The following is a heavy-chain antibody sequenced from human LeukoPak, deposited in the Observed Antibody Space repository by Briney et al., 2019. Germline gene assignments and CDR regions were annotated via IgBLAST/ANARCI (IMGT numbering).Heavy chain of an antibody. D-gene: IGHD2-2*01. CDR2: ISSGSRSI. V-gene: IGHV3-21*01. J-gene: IGHJ5*02. Sequence: PGGSLRLSCTASGFDFSSYTMTWVRQAPGKGLEWVSSISSGSRSIFYADSVKGRFTISRDNTKNSLYLQLNSLRAQDTAVYYCARDLWGTPPAPIPWGQGTLVIVSS. CDR1: GFDFSSYT. CDR3: ARDLWGTPPAPIP.